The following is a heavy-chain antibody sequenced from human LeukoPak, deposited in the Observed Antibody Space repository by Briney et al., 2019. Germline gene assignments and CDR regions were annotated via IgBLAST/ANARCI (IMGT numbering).Heavy chain of an antibody. J-gene: IGHJ6*03. Sequence: QPGGSLRLSCAASGFTFSSYAMSWVRQAPGKGLEWVSAISGSGGSTYYADSVKGRFTISRDNSKNSLYLQMNSLRAEDTALYYCVKSEPKDIATYYYSYYMAVWGKGTTVTVSS. V-gene: IGHV3-23*01. D-gene: IGHD2-15*01. CDR2: ISGSGGST. CDR1: GFTFSSYA. CDR3: VKSEPKDIATYYYSYYMAV.